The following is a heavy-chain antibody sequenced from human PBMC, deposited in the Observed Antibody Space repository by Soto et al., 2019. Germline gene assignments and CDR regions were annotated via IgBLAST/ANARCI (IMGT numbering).Heavy chain of an antibody. V-gene: IGHV4-30-4*01. Sequence: PSVTLSLTCTVSGGSISSGDYYWSWIRQPPGKGLEWIGYIYYSGSTYYNPSLKSRVTISVDTSKNQFSLKLSSVTAADTAVYYCARDRGYPHYYYGMDVWGQGTTVTVSS. CDR1: GGSISSGDYY. CDR3: ARDRGYPHYYYGMDV. D-gene: IGHD3-16*02. CDR2: IYYSGST. J-gene: IGHJ6*02.